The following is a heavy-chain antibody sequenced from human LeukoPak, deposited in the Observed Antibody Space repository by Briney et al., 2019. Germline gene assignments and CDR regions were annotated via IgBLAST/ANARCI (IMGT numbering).Heavy chain of an antibody. D-gene: IGHD2-2*01. Sequence: ASVTVSCTSSAYTFTYYFIHWVRQAPGQAPEWMGWLNPNSGGTNYAQTFEGRVTMTRDTSITTAYMDLSSLRSDDTAMYYCGRGTIHNSSPSAPGTSGFDPWGQGTLVTVSS. V-gene: IGHV1-2*02. CDR1: AYTFTYYF. CDR3: GRGTIHNSSPSAPGTSGFDP. J-gene: IGHJ5*02. CDR2: LNPNSGGT.